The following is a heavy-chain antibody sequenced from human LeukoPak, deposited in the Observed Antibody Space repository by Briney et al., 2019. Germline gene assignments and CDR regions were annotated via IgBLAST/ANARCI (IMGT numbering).Heavy chain of an antibody. Sequence: MTSETLSLTCTVSGGSISSGSYYWSWIRQPAGKGLEWIGRIYTSGSTNYNPSLKSRVTISVDTSKNQFSLKLSSVTAADTPVYYCAATYSNSYFDYWGQGTLVTVSS. CDR2: IYTSGST. CDR3: AATYSNSYFDY. CDR1: GGSISSGSYY. J-gene: IGHJ4*02. V-gene: IGHV4-61*02. D-gene: IGHD4-11*01.